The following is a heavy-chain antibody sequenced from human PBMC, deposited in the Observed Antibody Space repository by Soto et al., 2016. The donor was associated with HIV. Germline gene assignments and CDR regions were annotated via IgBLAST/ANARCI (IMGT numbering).Heavy chain of an antibody. J-gene: IGHJ3*02. CDR1: GYTFTGYY. V-gene: IGHV1-46*01. CDR3: ARYRSYGGRPYAFDI. Sequence: QVQLVQSGAEVKKPGASVKVSCKASGYTFTGYYVHWVRQAPGQGLEWMGIINPSGGSTSYAQKFQGRVTMTRDTSTSTVYMELSSLRSEDTAVCYCARYRSYGGRPYAFDIWGQGTMVTVSS. D-gene: IGHD4-17*01. CDR2: INPSGGST.